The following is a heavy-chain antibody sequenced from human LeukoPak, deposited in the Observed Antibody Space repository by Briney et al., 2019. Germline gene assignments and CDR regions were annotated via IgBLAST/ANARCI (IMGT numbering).Heavy chain of an antibody. V-gene: IGHV4-34*01. D-gene: IGHD6-13*01. Sequence: XWXWXRQXXXXGXEWIGEINHSGSPNYNPSLKSRVTISVDTSKNQFSLKLSSVTAADTAVYYCARGYSSSWYSYWGQGTLVTVSS. CDR1: X. CDR2: INHSGSP. J-gene: IGHJ4*02. CDR3: ARGYSSSWYSY.